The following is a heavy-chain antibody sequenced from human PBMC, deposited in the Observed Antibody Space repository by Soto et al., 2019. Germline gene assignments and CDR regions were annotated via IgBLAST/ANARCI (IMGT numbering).Heavy chain of an antibody. D-gene: IGHD2-2*01. CDR1: GYTFTGYY. V-gene: IGHV1-2*04. CDR2: NNPNSGGT. J-gene: IGHJ6*02. Sequence: GASVQVSCKASGYTFTGYYMHWVRQAPGQGLEWMGWNNPNSGGTNYAQKFQGWVTMTRDTSISTAYMELSRLISDDTAVYYCAREGTYCSSTSCYFLLERYYYYYGMDVWGQGTTVTVSS. CDR3: AREGTYCSSTSCYFLLERYYYYYGMDV.